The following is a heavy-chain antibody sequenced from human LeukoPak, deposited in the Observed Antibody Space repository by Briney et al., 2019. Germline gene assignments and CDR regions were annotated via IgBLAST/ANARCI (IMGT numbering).Heavy chain of an antibody. CDR1: GGSFSGYY. D-gene: IGHD3-3*01. J-gene: IGHJ4*02. V-gene: IGHV4-34*01. CDR2: INHSGST. CDR3: ARGLNDSWTGENY. Sequence: SETLSLTCAVYGGSFSGYYWSWIRQPPGKGLEWIGEINHSGSTNYNPSLKSRVTISVDTSKNQFSLKVRYVTAADTAVYYCARGLNDSWTGENYWGQGTLVTVSS.